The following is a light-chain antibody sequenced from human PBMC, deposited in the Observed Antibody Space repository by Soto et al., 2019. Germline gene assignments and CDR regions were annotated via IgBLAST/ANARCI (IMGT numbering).Light chain of an antibody. J-gene: IGLJ3*02. CDR3: LVWDSSSDHWV. CDR2: YDS. Sequence: SYELTQPPSVSVAPGKTARITCGGNNIGSKSVHWYQQKPGQAPVLVIYYDSDRPSGIPERFSGSNSGNTATLTISRVEAGDDADYYCLVWDSSSDHWVFGGGTKVTVL. CDR1: NIGSKS. V-gene: IGLV3-21*04.